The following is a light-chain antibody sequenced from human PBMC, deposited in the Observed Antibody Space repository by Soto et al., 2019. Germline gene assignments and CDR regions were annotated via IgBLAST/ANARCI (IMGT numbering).Light chain of an antibody. CDR2: GSS. CDR3: QQYNNWPPRT. Sequence: EIVMTQSPATLSVSPGERATLSCRASQSVSSNLAWYQQKPGQAPRLLIYGSSTRATGIPARFSGSGSGTEFTHTVSRLQSGDFAVYYCQQYNNWPPRTFGGGTKVEIK. V-gene: IGKV3-15*01. J-gene: IGKJ4*01. CDR1: QSVSSN.